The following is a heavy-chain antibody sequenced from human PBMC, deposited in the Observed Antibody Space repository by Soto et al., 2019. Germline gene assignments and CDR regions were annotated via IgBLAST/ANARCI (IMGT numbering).Heavy chain of an antibody. D-gene: IGHD3-9*01. CDR2: IHYTGRI. Sequence: QVQLQESGPGLVKPSETLSLTCTVSGVSVTSGSYYCRWIRQPPGGGLEWIGYIHYTGRISYNPSLRCRVAISIATSEKLVFLSLSSVTTEDTAVYYWARVFSRLGIRSPFDYWGQGTLVAVSS. CDR1: GVSVTSGSYY. J-gene: IGHJ4*02. V-gene: IGHV4-61*03. CDR3: ARVFSRLGIRSPFDY.